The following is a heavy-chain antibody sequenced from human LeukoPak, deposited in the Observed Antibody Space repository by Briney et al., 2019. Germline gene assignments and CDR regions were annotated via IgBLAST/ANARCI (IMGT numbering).Heavy chain of an antibody. V-gene: IGHV4-31*03. CDR3: ARDRATADSHAFDI. CDR2: NCYSSNT. D-gene: IGHD3-22*01. CDR1: GGSISSGGYF. J-gene: IGHJ3*02. Sequence: SQTLSLTCSVSGGSISSGGYFWRWIRQHPGKGLEWIGYNCYSSNTYYIPSRKSRVTISVDTSKYQFSLKLSSVTAADTDVYYCARDRATADSHAFDIWGQGTMVTVSS.